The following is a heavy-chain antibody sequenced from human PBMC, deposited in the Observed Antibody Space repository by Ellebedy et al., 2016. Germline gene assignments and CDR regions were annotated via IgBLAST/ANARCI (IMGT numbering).Heavy chain of an antibody. CDR2: INHSGST. V-gene: IGHV4-34*01. CDR3: VRGIDSSDSLFDY. Sequence: SETLSLTCGVYGGSFSGYYWSWIRQPPGKGLEWIGEINHSGSTNYNPSLKSRVTISVDTSKNQFSLKLSSVTAADTAVYYCVRGIDSSDSLFDYWGQGTLVTVSS. CDR1: GGSFSGYY. D-gene: IGHD3-22*01. J-gene: IGHJ4*02.